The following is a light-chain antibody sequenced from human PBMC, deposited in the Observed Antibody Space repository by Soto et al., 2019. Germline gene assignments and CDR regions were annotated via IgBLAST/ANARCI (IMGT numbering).Light chain of an antibody. J-gene: IGKJ5*01. Sequence: EIVLTQSPATLSLSPGERATLSCGASRSVSSSYLAWYQQNPGLAPRLLIYDTSSRATGTPDRFTGSGSGTDFTLTISRLEPEDFAVYYCHQYGRSPITFGQGTRLEIK. V-gene: IGKV3D-20*01. CDR3: HQYGRSPIT. CDR2: DTS. CDR1: RSVSSSY.